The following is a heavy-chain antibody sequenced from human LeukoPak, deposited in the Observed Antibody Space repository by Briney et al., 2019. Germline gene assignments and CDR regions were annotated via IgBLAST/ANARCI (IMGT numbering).Heavy chain of an antibody. CDR3: ASLPTMVRGVRVWGYYYYYMDV. CDR1: GGSFSGYY. CDR2: INHSGST. V-gene: IGHV4-34*01. J-gene: IGHJ6*03. Sequence: SGTLSLTCAVYGGSFSGYYWSWIRQPPGKGLEWIGEINHSGSTNYNPSLKSRVTISVDTSKNQFSLKLSSVTAADAAVYYCASLPTMVRGVRVWGYYYYYMDVWGKGTTVTVSS. D-gene: IGHD3-10*01.